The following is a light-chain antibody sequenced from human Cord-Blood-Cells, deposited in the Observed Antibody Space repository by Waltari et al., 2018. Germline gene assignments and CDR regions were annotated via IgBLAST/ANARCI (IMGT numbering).Light chain of an antibody. Sequence: QSALTQPASVSGSPGQSITISCTGTSSDVGSYTLVSWYQQHPGKAPKLMIYEGRKRPSGVSNRFSGSKSGNTASRTISGLQAEDEADYYCCSYAGSSTWVFGGGTKLTVL. J-gene: IGLJ3*02. CDR1: SSDVGSYTL. V-gene: IGLV2-23*01. CDR3: CSYAGSSTWV. CDR2: EGR.